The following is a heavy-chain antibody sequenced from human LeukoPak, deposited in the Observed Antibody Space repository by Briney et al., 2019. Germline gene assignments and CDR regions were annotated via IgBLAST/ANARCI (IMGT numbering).Heavy chain of an antibody. V-gene: IGHV3-66*02. CDR3: AKGSGYEHSYYYYMDV. D-gene: IGHD5-12*01. J-gene: IGHJ6*03. CDR1: GFTFSNAW. Sequence: PGGSLRLSCAASGFTFSNAWMSWVRQPPGKGLEWISAINDDVTYYRDSVKGRFTVSRDNSKNTLYLQMNSLRAEDTAVYYCAKGSGYEHSYYYYMDVWGKGTTVTISS. CDR2: INDDVT.